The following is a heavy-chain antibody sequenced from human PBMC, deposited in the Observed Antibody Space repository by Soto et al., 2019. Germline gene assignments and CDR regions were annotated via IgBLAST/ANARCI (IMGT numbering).Heavy chain of an antibody. J-gene: IGHJ4*02. CDR1: GYSFFSYY. V-gene: IGHV1-46*01. Sequence: ASVKVSCKASGYSFFSYYIHWVRQAPGQGLEWMGRFLASGGNTDYAQRFRGRVSMTRDTSSTNTVSLELTSLTSDDTAVYYCARGGATIFGVIDSWGQGTRVTVYS. D-gene: IGHD3-3*02. CDR2: FLASGGNT. CDR3: ARGGATIFGVIDS.